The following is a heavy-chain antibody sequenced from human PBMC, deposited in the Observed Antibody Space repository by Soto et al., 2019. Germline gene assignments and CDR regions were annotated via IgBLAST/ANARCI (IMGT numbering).Heavy chain of an antibody. CDR2: IIPIFGTA. CDR3: AREPNFFGPIHFDL. V-gene: IGHV1-69*13. Sequence: AASVKVSCKASGGTFSSYSISWARQAPGQGLEWMGGIIPIFGTANYAQKFQGRVTITADASTSTAYMELSSLRSEDTAVYYCAREPNFFGPIHFDLWGRGTLVTVSS. CDR1: GGTFSSYS. D-gene: IGHD3-16*01. J-gene: IGHJ2*01.